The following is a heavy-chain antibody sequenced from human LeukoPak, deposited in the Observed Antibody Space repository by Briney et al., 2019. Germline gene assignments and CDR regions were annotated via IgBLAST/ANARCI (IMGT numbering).Heavy chain of an antibody. D-gene: IGHD2-8*01. J-gene: IGHJ4*02. CDR1: GFTVSSNY. Sequence: PGGSLRLSCAASGFTVSSNYMSWVRQAPGKGLEWVSVIYSGGSTYYADSVKGRFTISRDNAKNSLYLQMNSLRAEDTALYYCARDWYCTNGVCGYDYWGQGTLVTVSS. CDR3: ARDWYCTNGVCGYDY. CDR2: IYSGGST. V-gene: IGHV3-53*01.